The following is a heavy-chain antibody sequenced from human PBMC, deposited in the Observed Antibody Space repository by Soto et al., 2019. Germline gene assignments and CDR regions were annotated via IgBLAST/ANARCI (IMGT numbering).Heavy chain of an antibody. CDR3: AKNPQLHLGELSLVEDYYLDY. CDR2: ISGSGGST. D-gene: IGHD3-16*02. V-gene: IGHV3-23*01. CDR1: GFTFSSYA. J-gene: IGHJ4*02. Sequence: GGSLRLSCAASGFTFSSYAMSWVRQAPGKGLEWVSAISGSGGSTYYADSVKGRFTISRDNSKNTLYLQMNSLRAEDTAVYYCAKNPQLHLGELSLVEDYYLDYWGQGTLVTVSS.